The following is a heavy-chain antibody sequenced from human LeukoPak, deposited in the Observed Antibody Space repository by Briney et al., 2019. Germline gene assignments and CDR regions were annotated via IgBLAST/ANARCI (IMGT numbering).Heavy chain of an antibody. CDR3: ARGYSITTLDY. V-gene: IGHV4-59*01. CDR1: GGSIRSYY. Sequence: SETLSLTCTVSGGSIRSYYWSWIRQPPGKGLEWIGYIYYSGSTNSSPSLKSRLTISVDTSKNQFSLKLSSVTAADTAVFYCARGYSITTLDYWGQGTLVTVSS. J-gene: IGHJ4*02. D-gene: IGHD3-3*01. CDR2: IYYSGST.